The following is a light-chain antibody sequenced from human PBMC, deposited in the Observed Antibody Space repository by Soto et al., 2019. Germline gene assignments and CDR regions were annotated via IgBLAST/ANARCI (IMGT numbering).Light chain of an antibody. J-gene: IGLJ2*01. CDR2: DVS. CDR3: SSDTSSSTSVV. V-gene: IGLV2-14*01. CDR1: SSDVGGYNY. Sequence: QSALTQPASVSGSPGQSITISCTGTSSDVGGYNYVSWYQQHPGKAPKLMIYDVSKRPSGVSNRFSGFKSGNTASLTISGLQADDEADYYCSSDTSSSTSVVFGGGTKLTVL.